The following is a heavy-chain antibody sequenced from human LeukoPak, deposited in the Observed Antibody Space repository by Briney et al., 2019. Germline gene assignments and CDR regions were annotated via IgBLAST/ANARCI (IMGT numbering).Heavy chain of an antibody. CDR3: ARETSVVATGAFDC. Sequence: KAGGSLRLSCAASAFTFSSYSMNWVSQAPGKGLEWVSSISSSSSYIYYADSVKGRFTISRDNAKNSLYLHMNSLRAEDTAVYYCARETSVVATGAFDCWGQGTLVTVSS. J-gene: IGHJ4*02. V-gene: IGHV3-21*01. CDR2: ISSSSSYI. D-gene: IGHD5-12*01. CDR1: AFTFSSYS.